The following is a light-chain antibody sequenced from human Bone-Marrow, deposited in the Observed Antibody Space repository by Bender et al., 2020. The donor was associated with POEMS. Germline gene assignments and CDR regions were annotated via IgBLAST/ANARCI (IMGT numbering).Light chain of an antibody. J-gene: IGLJ3*02. V-gene: IGLV2-14*02. CDR3: SSYTSSSTWV. Sequence: QSALTQPASVSGSPGQSITIACTGSHNNIGNYDLVSWYQQHPGKPPKLIISEVTKRPSGVSTRFSGSKSGNTASLTISGLQAEDEADYYCSSYTSSSTWVFGGGTKLTVL. CDR1: HNNIGNYDL. CDR2: EVT.